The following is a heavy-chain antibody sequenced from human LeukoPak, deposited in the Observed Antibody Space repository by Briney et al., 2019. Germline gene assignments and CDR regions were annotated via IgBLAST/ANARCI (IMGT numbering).Heavy chain of an antibody. CDR3: AKAGGDIVLVVYALYPYYFDY. CDR2: ISGSGGST. V-gene: IGHV3-23*01. D-gene: IGHD2-8*02. J-gene: IGHJ4*02. CDR1: GFTVSSNY. Sequence: QPGGSLRLSCAVSGFTVSSNYMSWVRQAPGKGLEWVSAISGSGGSTYYADSVKGRFTISRDNSKNTLYLQMNSLRAEDTAVYYCAKAGGDIVLVVYALYPYYFDYWGQGTLVTVSS.